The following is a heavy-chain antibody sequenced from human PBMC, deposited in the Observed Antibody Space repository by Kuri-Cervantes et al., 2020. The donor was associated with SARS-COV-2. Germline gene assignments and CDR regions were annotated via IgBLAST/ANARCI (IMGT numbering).Heavy chain of an antibody. CDR1: GGSFSGYY. J-gene: IGHJ3*02. V-gene: IGHV4-34*01. CDR3: AREAYYDFWRAYAFDI. CDR2: INHSGIT. Sequence: SQTLSLTCAVYGGSFSGYYWSWIRQTPGKGLEWIGEINHSGITNYNPSLKSRVTISVDTSKNQFSLKLSSVTAADTAVYYCAREAYYDFWRAYAFDIWGQGTMVTVSS. D-gene: IGHD3-3*01.